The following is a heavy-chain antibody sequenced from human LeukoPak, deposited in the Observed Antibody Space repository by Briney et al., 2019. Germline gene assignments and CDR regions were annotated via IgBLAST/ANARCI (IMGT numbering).Heavy chain of an antibody. J-gene: IGHJ4*02. D-gene: IGHD4-17*01. Sequence: GGSLRLSCAASGFTFSSYAMHWVRQAPGKGLEWVAVISYDGSNKYYADSVKGRFTISRDNSKNTLYLQMNSLRAEDTAVYYCARDDPYGDYIDYWGQGTPVTVSS. V-gene: IGHV3-30*04. CDR2: ISYDGSNK. CDR3: ARDDPYGDYIDY. CDR1: GFTFSSYA.